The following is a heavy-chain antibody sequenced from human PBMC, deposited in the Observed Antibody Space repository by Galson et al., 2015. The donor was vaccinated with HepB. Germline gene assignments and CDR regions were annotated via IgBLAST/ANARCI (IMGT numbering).Heavy chain of an antibody. CDR2: IIPIFGTA. D-gene: IGHD2-2*01. CDR1: GGTFSSYA. J-gene: IGHJ4*02. Sequence: SVKVSCKASGGTFSSYAISWVRQAPGQGLEWMGGIIPIFGTANYAQKFQGRVTITADKSTSTAYMELSSLRSEDTAVYYCASSDIVVVPAALPGWGYWGQGTLVTVSS. CDR3: ASSDIVVVPAALPGWGY. V-gene: IGHV1-69*06.